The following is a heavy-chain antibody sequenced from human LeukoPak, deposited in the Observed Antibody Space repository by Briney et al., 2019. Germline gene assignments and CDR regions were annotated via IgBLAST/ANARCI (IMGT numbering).Heavy chain of an antibody. CDR3: ARNPDTSGYYWFDP. V-gene: IGHV3-74*01. D-gene: IGHD3-22*01. Sequence: GGSLRLSCAASGFTFSSYWMHWVRQGPGKGLVWVSRINTDGSSSTCADSVKGRFTISRDNAKNTLYLQMNSLRAEDTAVCYCARNPDTSGYYWFDPWGQGTLVTVSS. CDR2: INTDGSSS. CDR1: GFTFSSYW. J-gene: IGHJ5*02.